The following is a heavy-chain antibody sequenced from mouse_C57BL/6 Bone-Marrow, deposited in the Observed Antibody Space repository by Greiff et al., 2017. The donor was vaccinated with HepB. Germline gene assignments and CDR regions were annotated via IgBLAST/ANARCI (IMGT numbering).Heavy chain of an antibody. CDR1: GFSLTSYG. CDR2: IWSGGST. V-gene: IGHV2-2*01. D-gene: IGHD1-3*01. J-gene: IGHJ2*01. Sequence: VMLVESGPGLVQPSQSLSITCTVSGFSLTSYGVHWVRQSPGKGLEWLGVIWSGGSTDYNAAFISRLSISKDNSKSQVFFKMNSLQADDTAIYYCARKNGKWYFDYWGQGTTLTVSS. CDR3: ARKNGKWYFDY.